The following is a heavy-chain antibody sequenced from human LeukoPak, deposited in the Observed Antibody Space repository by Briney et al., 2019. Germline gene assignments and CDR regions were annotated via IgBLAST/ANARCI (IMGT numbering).Heavy chain of an antibody. CDR2: IKQDGSEK. CDR3: ARIVFLAGYYIDY. V-gene: IGHV3-7*01. D-gene: IGHD3-9*01. CDR1: GFTFTNYW. Sequence: TGGSLRLSCAASGFTFTNYWMSWVRQAPGKGLEWVANIKQDGSEKFYVDSVKGRFTISRENAKNSLYLQMNSLRAEDTAVYYCARIVFLAGYYIDYWGQGTLVTVSS. J-gene: IGHJ4*02.